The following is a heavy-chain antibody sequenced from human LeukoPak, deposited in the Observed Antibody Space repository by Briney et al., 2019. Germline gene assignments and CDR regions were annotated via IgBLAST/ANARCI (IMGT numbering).Heavy chain of an antibody. CDR3: ARDSDSSGWTAFDI. D-gene: IGHD3-22*01. CDR2: ISYDGSNK. CDR1: GFTFSSYA. V-gene: IGHV3-30-3*01. Sequence: GGSLRLSCAASGFTFSSYAMHWVRQAPGKGLEWVAVISYDGSNKYYADSVKGRFTISRDNSKNTLYLQMNSLRAEDTAVYYCARDSDSSGWTAFDIWGQGTMVTVSS. J-gene: IGHJ3*02.